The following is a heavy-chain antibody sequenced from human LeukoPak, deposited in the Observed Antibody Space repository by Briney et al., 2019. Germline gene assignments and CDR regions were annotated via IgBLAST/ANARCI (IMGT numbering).Heavy chain of an antibody. D-gene: IGHD5-24*01. J-gene: IGHJ4*02. V-gene: IGHV3-21*01. CDR2: ISKGSGYI. Sequence: GGSLRLSCVGSGFTFSNYSLNWVRQAPGNGLEWLSSISKGSGYIYQTDSVKGRFTISRDNDRNSLFLEMKSLRVEDTAVYYCVRDMSRESIFDYWGQGTLVTVSS. CDR1: GFTFSNYS. CDR3: VRDMSRESIFDY.